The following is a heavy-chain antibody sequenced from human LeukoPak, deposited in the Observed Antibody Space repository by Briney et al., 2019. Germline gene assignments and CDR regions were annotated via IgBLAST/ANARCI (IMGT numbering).Heavy chain of an antibody. V-gene: IGHV3-21*01. CDR3: AREGYDSSCYIDY. CDR2: ISSSSSYI. CDR1: GFTFSSYS. D-gene: IGHD3-22*01. J-gene: IGHJ4*02. Sequence: PGGSLRLSCAASGFTFSSYSMNWVRQAPGKGLEWVSSISSSSSYIYYADSVKGRFTISRDNTKNSLYLQMNSLRAEDTAVYYCAREGYDSSCYIDYWGQGTLVTVSS.